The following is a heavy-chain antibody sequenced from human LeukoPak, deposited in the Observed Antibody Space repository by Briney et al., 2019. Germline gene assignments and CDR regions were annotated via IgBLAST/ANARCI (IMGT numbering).Heavy chain of an antibody. CDR3: ARYCSSTSCSPGAYDV. D-gene: IGHD2-2*01. CDR1: GGSISSSSYY. J-gene: IGHJ3*01. V-gene: IGHV4-39*01. CDR2: IYYGGST. Sequence: PSETLSLTFTVSGGSISSSSYYWGWIRQPPGKGLEWIGSIYYGGSTYYDPSLKSRVTISVDTFKNQFSLKLSSVTAADTAVYYCARYCSSTSCSPGAYDVWGQGTMVTVSS.